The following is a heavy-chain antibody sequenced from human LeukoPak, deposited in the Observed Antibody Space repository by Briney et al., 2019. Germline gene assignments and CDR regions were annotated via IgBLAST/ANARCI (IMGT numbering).Heavy chain of an antibody. J-gene: IGHJ4*02. D-gene: IGHD3-3*01. CDR2: IYHSGST. Sequence: PSETLSLTCAVSGYSISSGYYWGWIRPPPGKGLEWIGSIYHSGSTYYNPSPKSRVTISVDTSKNQFSLKLSSVTAADTAVYYCARSPFLEWSSYFDYWGQGTLVTVSS. CDR3: ARSPFLEWSSYFDY. CDR1: GYSISSGYY. V-gene: IGHV4-38-2*01.